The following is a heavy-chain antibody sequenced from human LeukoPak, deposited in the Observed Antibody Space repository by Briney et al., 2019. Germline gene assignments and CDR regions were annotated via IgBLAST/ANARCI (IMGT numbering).Heavy chain of an antibody. CDR2: INPNSGGT. CDR3: AREGGSSSPDY. V-gene: IGHV1-2*02. CDR1: GYTFTSYG. Sequence: ASVKVSCKASGYTFTSYGISWVRQAPGQGLEWMGWINPNSGGTNYAQKFQGRVTMTRDTSISTAYMELSRLRSDDTAVYYCAREGGSSSPDYWGQGTLVTVSS. J-gene: IGHJ4*02. D-gene: IGHD6-6*01.